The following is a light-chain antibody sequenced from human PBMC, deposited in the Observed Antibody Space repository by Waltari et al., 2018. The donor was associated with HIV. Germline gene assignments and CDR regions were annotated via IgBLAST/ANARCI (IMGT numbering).Light chain of an antibody. CDR3: QQYYSVPPT. Sequence: SLAVSLGERATINCTSSRTVFYSSDNRNYLAWYLQRPGQSPKVLIFWASTRAFGVPDRFSGSGSGTDFSLTLSSLQADDVGIYYCQQYYSVPPTFGGGTKVEI. J-gene: IGKJ4*01. CDR2: WAS. CDR1: RTVFYSSDNRNY. V-gene: IGKV4-1*01.